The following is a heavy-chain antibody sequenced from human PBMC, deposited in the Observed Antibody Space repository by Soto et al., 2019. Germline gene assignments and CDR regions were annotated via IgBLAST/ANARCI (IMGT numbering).Heavy chain of an antibody. J-gene: IGHJ4*02. V-gene: IGHV1-18*01. D-gene: IGHD5-12*01. CDR1: GYTFSNYG. Sequence: ASAKVSCKASGYTFSNYGITWVRQAPGQGLEWMGWINAYNGYTNFAQKLQGRVTMTTDTSTSTAYMELRSLTSDDTAVYYCARELYSGYDYPSGYWGQGTLVTVSS. CDR2: INAYNGYT. CDR3: ARELYSGYDYPSGY.